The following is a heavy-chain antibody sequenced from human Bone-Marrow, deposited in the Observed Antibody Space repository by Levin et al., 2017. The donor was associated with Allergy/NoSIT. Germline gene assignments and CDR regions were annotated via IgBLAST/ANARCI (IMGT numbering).Heavy chain of an antibody. CDR3: AKAFSDGSGYYYSHFDY. Sequence: GGSLRLSCAVSGFTFSNYAMTWARQAPGKGLEWVSTIHASGTGTHYADSVKGRFTISRDNSQNTLYLHMNSLGAEDTAVYFCAKAFSDGSGYYYSHFDYWGQGTLVTVSS. V-gene: IGHV3-23*01. J-gene: IGHJ4*02. D-gene: IGHD3-10*01. CDR1: GFTFSNYA. CDR2: IHASGTGT.